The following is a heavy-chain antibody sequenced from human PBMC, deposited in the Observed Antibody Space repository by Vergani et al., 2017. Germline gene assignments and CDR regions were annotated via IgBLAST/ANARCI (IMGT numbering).Heavy chain of an antibody. CDR3: ARIGGYCTNGVCYTDDY. CDR2: INPNSGGT. V-gene: IGHV1-2*02. Sequence: QVQLVQSGAEVKKPGASVKVSCKASGYTFTGYYMHWVRQAPGQGLEWMGWINPNSGGTNYAQKFQGRVTMTRDTSISTAYMELSRLRSDDTAVYYCARIGGYCTNGVCYTDDYWGQGTLVTVSS. J-gene: IGHJ4*02. D-gene: IGHD2-8*01. CDR1: GYTFTGYY.